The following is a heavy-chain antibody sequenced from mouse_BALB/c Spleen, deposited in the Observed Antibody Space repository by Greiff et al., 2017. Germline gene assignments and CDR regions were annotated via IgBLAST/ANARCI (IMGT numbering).Heavy chain of an antibody. CDR3: ARGDYDDYYAMDY. CDR2: ISSGGSYT. V-gene: IGHV5-9-4*01. D-gene: IGHD2-4*01. Sequence: EVKVEESGGGLVKPGGSLKLSCAASGFTFSSYAMSWVRQSPEKRLEWVAEISSGGSYTYYPDTVTGRFTISRDNAKNTLYLEMSSLRSEDTAMYYCARGDYDDYYAMDYWGQGTSVTVSS. J-gene: IGHJ4*01. CDR1: GFTFSSYA.